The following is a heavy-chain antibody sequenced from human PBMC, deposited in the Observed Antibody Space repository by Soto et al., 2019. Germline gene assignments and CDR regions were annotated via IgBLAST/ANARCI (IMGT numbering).Heavy chain of an antibody. V-gene: IGHV5-51*01. J-gene: IGHJ4*02. CDR1: GYIFTNYW. CDR2: IYPGDSDT. D-gene: IGHD1-1*01. Sequence: GESLKISCKGSGYIFTNYWIGWVRQMPGKGLEWMGIIYPGDSDTKYSPSFQGQVTISADKSINTAYLQWSSLKASDTAMYYCASLSRLEPRSAFDYWGQGXLVTVSS. CDR3: ASLSRLEPRSAFDY.